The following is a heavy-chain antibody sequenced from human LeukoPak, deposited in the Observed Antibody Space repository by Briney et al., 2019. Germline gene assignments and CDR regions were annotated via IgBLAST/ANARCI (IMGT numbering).Heavy chain of an antibody. CDR3: ARVVRQQLPHKLDYYYGMDV. D-gene: IGHD6-13*01. CDR1: GGSISSSNW. CDR2: IYHSGST. J-gene: IGHJ6*04. V-gene: IGHV4-4*02. Sequence: PSETLSLTCAVSGGSISSSNWWSWVRQPPGKGREWIGEIYHSGSTNYNPSLKSRVTISVDKSKNQFSLKLSSVTAADTAVYYCARVVRQQLPHKLDYYYGMDVWGKGTTVTVSS.